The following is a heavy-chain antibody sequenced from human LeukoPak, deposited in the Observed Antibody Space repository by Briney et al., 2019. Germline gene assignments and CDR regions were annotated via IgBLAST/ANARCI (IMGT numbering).Heavy chain of an antibody. CDR1: GGSISSYY. CDR3: ARSVYSTNADS. V-gene: IGHV4-4*07. CDR2: IYPSGST. Sequence: SETLSLTCTVSGGSISSYYLNRIRQPAGKGLEWMGRIYPSGSTNYNPSLKSRVTISVDTSKNQLSLKLSSVTAADTAVYYCARSVYSTNADSWGQGTLVTVSS. D-gene: IGHD6-13*01. J-gene: IGHJ4*02.